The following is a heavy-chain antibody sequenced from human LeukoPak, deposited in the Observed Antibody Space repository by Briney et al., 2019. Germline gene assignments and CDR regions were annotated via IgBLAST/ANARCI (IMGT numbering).Heavy chain of an antibody. D-gene: IGHD3/OR15-3a*01. V-gene: IGHV3-66*03. CDR2: IRDSGEA. CDR1: GFRVSDYY. Sequence: PGGSLRLSCAVPGFRVSDYYMSWVRQAPGKGLEWVGLIRDSGEAFYADFVRGRFAISRDESENTLYLQMNSLRVEDTAVYFCARDRAALQDWVEFDPWGQGTPVIVSS. CDR3: ARDRAALQDWVEFDP. J-gene: IGHJ5*02.